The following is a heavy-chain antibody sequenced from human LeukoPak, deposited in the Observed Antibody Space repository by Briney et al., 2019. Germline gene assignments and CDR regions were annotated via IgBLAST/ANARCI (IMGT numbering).Heavy chain of an antibody. CDR3: ARERTTISTFAFDY. D-gene: IGHD4-11*01. V-gene: IGHV3-48*01. CDR1: GFTFSSYG. J-gene: IGHJ4*02. CDR2: ISGSTI. Sequence: GGSLRLSCAASGFTFSSYGMTWVRQAPGKGLEWVSHISGSTIYYADSVRGRFTISRDNARNLLYLQMNSLRAEDTAVYYCARERTTISTFAFDYWGQGTLVTVSS.